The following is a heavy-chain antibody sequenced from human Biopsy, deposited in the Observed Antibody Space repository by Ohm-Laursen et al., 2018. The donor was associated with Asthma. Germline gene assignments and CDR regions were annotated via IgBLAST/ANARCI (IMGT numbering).Heavy chain of an antibody. CDR3: VRDGTDDAFDI. V-gene: IGHV3-30*03. Sequence: SLRLSCTASGFTFSSYGIHWVRQAPGKGLEWVGVISKDASTQDYADSVKGRFTMARDNSKNTLDLQMNSLREEDTAVYYCVRDGTDDAFDIWGQGTVVSVSS. CDR2: ISKDASTQ. J-gene: IGHJ3*02. D-gene: IGHD1-1*01. CDR1: GFTFSSYG.